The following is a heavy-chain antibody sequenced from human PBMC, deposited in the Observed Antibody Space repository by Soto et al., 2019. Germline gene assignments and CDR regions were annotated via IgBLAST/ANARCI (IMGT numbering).Heavy chain of an antibody. CDR3: ARDEWFGDFLNWFDP. D-gene: IGHD3-10*01. Sequence: ASVKVSCKASGYTFTSYGISWVRQAPGQGPEWMGWISAYNGNTNYAQKLQGRVTMTTDTSTSTAYMELRSLRSDDTAVYYCARDEWFGDFLNWFDPWGQGTLVTVSS. J-gene: IGHJ5*02. CDR2: ISAYNGNT. CDR1: GYTFTSYG. V-gene: IGHV1-18*04.